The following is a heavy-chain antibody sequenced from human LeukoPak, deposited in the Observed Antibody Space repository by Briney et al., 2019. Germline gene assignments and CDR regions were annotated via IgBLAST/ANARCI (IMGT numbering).Heavy chain of an antibody. CDR3: ARRGYYDSSGYSPDFDY. D-gene: IGHD3-22*01. J-gene: IGHJ4*02. Sequence: SETLSLTCTVSGGSISSGSYYWSWIRQPAGKGLEWIGRIYTRGSTNYNPSLKSRVTISVDTSKNQFSLKLSSVTAADTAVYYCARRGYYDSSGYSPDFDYWGQGTLVTVSS. CDR1: GGSISSGSYY. CDR2: IYTRGST. V-gene: IGHV4-61*02.